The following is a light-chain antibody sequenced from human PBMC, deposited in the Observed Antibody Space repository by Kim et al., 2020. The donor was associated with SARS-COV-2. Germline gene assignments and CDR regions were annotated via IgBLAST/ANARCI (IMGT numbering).Light chain of an antibody. CDR2: GAS. J-gene: IGKJ1*01. CDR3: QQYATSPRT. CDR1: QSVSSNY. V-gene: IGKV3-20*01. Sequence: SPGERATISCRASQSVSSNYLAWYQQKPGQAPRLLVYGASSRATGIPDRFSGSGSGTDFTLTISRLEPEDFAVYFCQQYATSPRTFGQGTKVDIK.